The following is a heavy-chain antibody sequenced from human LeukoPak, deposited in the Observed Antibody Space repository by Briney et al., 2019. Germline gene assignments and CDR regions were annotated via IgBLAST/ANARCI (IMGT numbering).Heavy chain of an antibody. V-gene: IGHV1-46*01. CDR3: ARVPYYYDSSGPNHDAFDI. D-gene: IGHD3-22*01. CDR1: GYTFTSYY. J-gene: IGHJ3*02. CDR2: INPSGGST. Sequence: ASAKVSCKASGYTFTSYYMHWVRQAPGQGLEWMGIINPSGGSTSYAQKFQGRVTMTRDTSTSTVYMELSSLRSEDTAVYYCARVPYYYDSSGPNHDAFDIWGQGTMVTVSS.